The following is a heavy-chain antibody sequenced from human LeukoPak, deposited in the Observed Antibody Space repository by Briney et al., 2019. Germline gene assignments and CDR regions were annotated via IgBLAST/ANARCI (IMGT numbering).Heavy chain of an antibody. CDR2: ISDSGGST. Sequence: PGGSLGLSCAASEFTFSSYAMSWVRQAPGKGLEWVSAISDSGGSTYYADSVKGRFTVSRDNSKNTMYLQMNSLRAEDTAVYYCAKDRRACSSSSCYYRFDYWGQGTLVTVSS. J-gene: IGHJ4*02. D-gene: IGHD2-2*01. V-gene: IGHV3-23*01. CDR3: AKDRRACSSSSCYYRFDY. CDR1: EFTFSSYA.